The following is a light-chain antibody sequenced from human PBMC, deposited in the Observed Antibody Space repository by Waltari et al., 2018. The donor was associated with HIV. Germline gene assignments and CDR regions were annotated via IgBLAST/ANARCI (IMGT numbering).Light chain of an antibody. CDR3: QQYQSYSLFM. CDR2: RAS. J-gene: IGKJ1*01. V-gene: IGKV1-5*03. CDR1: QTIDNY. Sequence: DVQVTQLPSTLTASAGDRASITCRVSQTIDNYLAWYQQRPGEAPNLLIYRASTLESGVPSRFSGSGSGTDFTLTINNLQPNDSATYYCQQYQSYSLFMFGPGTKVEIK.